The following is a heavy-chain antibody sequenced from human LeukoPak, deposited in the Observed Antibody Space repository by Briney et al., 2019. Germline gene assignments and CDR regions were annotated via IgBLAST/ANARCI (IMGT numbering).Heavy chain of an antibody. CDR3: ARLTKFWFDP. CDR1: GYSISSDYY. CDR2: IYHSGST. D-gene: IGHD3-9*01. V-gene: IGHV4-38-2*02. Sequence: SETLSLTCTVSGYSISSDYYWGWIRQPPGKGLEWIGSIYHSGSTYYNPSLKSRVTISVDTSKNQFSLRLSSVTAADTAVYYCARLTKFWFDPWGQGTLVTVSS. J-gene: IGHJ5*02.